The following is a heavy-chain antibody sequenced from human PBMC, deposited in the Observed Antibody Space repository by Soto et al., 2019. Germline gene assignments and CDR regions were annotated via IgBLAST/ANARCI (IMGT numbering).Heavy chain of an antibody. CDR2: ISGSGGST. CDR3: AKEPRWTAARSGYYFDY. Sequence: PGGSLRLSCAASGFTFRSYAMSWVRQAPGKGLEWVSAISGSGGSTYYADSVKGRFTISRDNSKNTLYLQMNSLRAEDTAVYYCAKEPRWTAARSGYYFDYWGQGTLVTVSS. J-gene: IGHJ4*02. CDR1: GFTFRSYA. V-gene: IGHV3-23*01. D-gene: IGHD6-6*01.